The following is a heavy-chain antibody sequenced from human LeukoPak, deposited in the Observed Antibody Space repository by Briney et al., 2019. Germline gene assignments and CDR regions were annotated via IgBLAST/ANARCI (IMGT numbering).Heavy chain of an antibody. D-gene: IGHD5-12*01. CDR2: ISGSGGST. CDR1: GFTFSSYA. V-gene: IGHV3-23*01. CDR3: AKDGPVATNTPYYFDY. Sequence: GGSLRLSCAASGFTFSSYAMSWVRQAPGKGLGWVSAISGSGGSTYYADSVKGRFTISRGNSKNTLYLQMNSLRAEDTAVYYCAKDGPVATNTPYYFDYWGQGTLVTVSS. J-gene: IGHJ4*02.